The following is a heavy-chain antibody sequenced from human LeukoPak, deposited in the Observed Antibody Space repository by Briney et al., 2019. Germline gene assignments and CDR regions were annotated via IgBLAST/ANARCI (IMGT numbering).Heavy chain of an antibody. CDR3: ARRFGELLYPPYYYYYYMDV. V-gene: IGHV4-59*08. J-gene: IGHJ6*03. D-gene: IGHD3-10*01. Sequence: SETLSLTCTVSGASFSRYFWSWVRQPPGKGLEWIGYIYYSGSTNYNPSLKSRVTISVDTSKNQFSLKLSSVTAADTAVYYCARRFGELLYPPYYYYYYMDVWGKGTTVTVSS. CDR1: GASFSRYF. CDR2: IYYSGST.